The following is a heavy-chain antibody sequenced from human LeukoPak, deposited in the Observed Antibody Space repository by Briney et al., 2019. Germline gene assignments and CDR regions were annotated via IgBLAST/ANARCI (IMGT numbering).Heavy chain of an antibody. CDR2: ISSSSRDI. D-gene: IGHD2/OR15-2a*01. CDR3: VRDRNWAFDI. Sequence: PGGSLRLSCVASGFTFSTYAMNWVRQAPGKGLEWVSSISSSSRDIYYADSVKGRSTISRDNANNSVYLQINSLRGEDTAVYCCVRDRNWAFDIWGQGTIVTVSS. J-gene: IGHJ3*02. V-gene: IGHV3-21*01. CDR1: GFTFSTYA.